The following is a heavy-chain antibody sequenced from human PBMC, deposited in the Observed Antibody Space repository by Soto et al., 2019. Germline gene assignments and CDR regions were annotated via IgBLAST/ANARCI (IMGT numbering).Heavy chain of an antibody. Sequence: QVQLVESGGGVVQPGRSLRLSCAASGFTFSTHAMHWVRQAPGKGLECVAIVSFDGSNKYYADSVKGRFTISRDNSKNALYLHMSGLTPAATVFYHCARDHTGIPTAGGGRIDHWGQGTLVTVSS. J-gene: IGHJ1*01. D-gene: IGHD6-13*01. V-gene: IGHV3-30-3*01. CDR3: ARDHTGIPTAGGGRIDH. CDR2: VSFDGSNK. CDR1: GFTFSTHA.